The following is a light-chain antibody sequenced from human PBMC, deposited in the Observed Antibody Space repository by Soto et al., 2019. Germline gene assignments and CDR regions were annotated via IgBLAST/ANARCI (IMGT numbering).Light chain of an antibody. J-gene: IGKJ5*01. CDR3: QQRYSTTHT. CDR2: AAS. Sequence: DIQRTQSPSSLSASVGDRVTITCRASQSISSYLNWYQKKPGKAPNLLIYAASSLQSGVPSRFSGSGSGTDFNLTISSLQTEDFATYECQQRYSTTHTFGQGTRLEIK. V-gene: IGKV1-39*01. CDR1: QSISSY.